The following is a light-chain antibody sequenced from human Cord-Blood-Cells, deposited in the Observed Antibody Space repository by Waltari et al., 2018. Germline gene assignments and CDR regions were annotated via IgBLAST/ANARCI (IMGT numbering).Light chain of an antibody. CDR2: EGR. V-gene: IGLV2-23*01. CDR1: SSDVGSYNL. Sequence: QSALTQPASVSGSPGQSITISCPGTSSDVGSYNLVSCYQQHPGKAPKLMIYEGRKRPSGVSNRFSGSKSGNTASLTISGLQAEDEADYYCCSYAGSSTYVFGTGTKVTVL. J-gene: IGLJ1*01. CDR3: CSYAGSSTYV.